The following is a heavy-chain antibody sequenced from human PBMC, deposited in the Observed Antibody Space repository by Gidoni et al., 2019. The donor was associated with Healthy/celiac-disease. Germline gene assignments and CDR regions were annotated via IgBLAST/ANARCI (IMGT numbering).Heavy chain of an antibody. V-gene: IGHV4-30-4*01. CDR3: ARDYDILTGSDAFDI. CDR1: GGSISSGDYY. CDR2: IYYSGST. J-gene: IGHJ3*02. Sequence: QVQLQEPGPGLVKPSQTLSPTCTVSGGSISSGDYYWSWIRQPPGKGLEWIGYIYYSGSTYYNPSLKSRVTISVDTSKNQFSLKLSSVTAADTAVYYCARDYDILTGSDAFDIWGQGTMVTVSS. D-gene: IGHD3-9*01.